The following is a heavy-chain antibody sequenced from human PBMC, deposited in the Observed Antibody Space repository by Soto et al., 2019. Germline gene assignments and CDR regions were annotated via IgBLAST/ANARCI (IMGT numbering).Heavy chain of an antibody. D-gene: IGHD3-10*01. CDR2: ISFDGRDI. CDR1: GFTFSSFA. CDR3: AKESLDYFDSGRFYAPAFDH. V-gene: IGHV3-30*18. Sequence: QVQLVESGGGVVHPGTSLRLSCVTSGFTFSSFAMDWVRQAPGKGLEWVAAISFDGRDISYRESVKGRFTISRDKFKTTVYLQRNSLRPEDTAVYYCAKESLDYFDSGRFYAPAFDHWRQGTLGTVSS. J-gene: IGHJ4*02.